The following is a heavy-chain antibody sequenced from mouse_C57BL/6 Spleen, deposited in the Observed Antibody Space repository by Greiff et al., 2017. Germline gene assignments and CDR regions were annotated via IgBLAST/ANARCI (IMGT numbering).Heavy chain of an antibody. Sequence: QVQLQQSGPELVKPGASVKISCKASGYAFSSSWMNWVKQRPGKGLEWIGRIYPGDGDTNYNGKFKGKATLTADQSSSTAYMQLSSLPSEDSAVXFCANYGKKGYFDVWGTGTTVTVSS. D-gene: IGHD1-1*02. V-gene: IGHV1-82*01. J-gene: IGHJ1*03. CDR2: IYPGDGDT. CDR3: ANYGKKGYFDV. CDR1: GYAFSSSW.